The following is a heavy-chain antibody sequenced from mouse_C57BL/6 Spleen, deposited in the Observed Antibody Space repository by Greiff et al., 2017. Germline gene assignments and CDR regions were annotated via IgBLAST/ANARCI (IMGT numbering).Heavy chain of an antibody. CDR3: ARRDYSNFYYFDY. CDR1: GYTFTSYW. Sequence: VQLQQSGAELAKPGASVKLSCKASGYTFTSYWMHWVKQRPGKGLEWIGYINPSSGYTKYNQKFKDKATLTADKSSSTAYMQLSSLTYEDSAVYYCARRDYSNFYYFDYWGQGTTLTVSS. D-gene: IGHD2-5*01. J-gene: IGHJ2*01. V-gene: IGHV1-7*01. CDR2: INPSSGYT.